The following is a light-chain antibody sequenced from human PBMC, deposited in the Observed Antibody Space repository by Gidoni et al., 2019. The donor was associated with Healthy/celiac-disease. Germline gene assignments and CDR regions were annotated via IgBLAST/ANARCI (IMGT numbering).Light chain of an antibody. V-gene: IGKV3-11*01. CDR3: QQRSNWLT. Sequence: EIVLTQSPATLSLSPGERATLSCRASQSVSSYLAWYQQKPGQAPRLLIYDASNRATGIPARFSGRGSGKDFTLTISSLEPEDFAVYYCQQRSNWLTFGGGTKVEIK. CDR1: QSVSSY. J-gene: IGKJ4*01. CDR2: DAS.